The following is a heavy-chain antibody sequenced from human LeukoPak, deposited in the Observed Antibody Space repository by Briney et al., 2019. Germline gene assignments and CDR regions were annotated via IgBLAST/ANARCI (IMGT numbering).Heavy chain of an antibody. V-gene: IGHV3-73*01. CDR3: TRPNPEYSSSFDP. CDR2: IRSKANSYAT. D-gene: IGHD6-6*01. Sequence: GRSLRLSCAASGFTFSGSAMHWVRQASGKGLEWVGRIRSKANSYATAYAASVKGRFTISRDDSKNTAYLQMNSLKTEDTAVYYCTRPNPEYSSSFDPWGQGTLVTVSS. CDR1: GFTFSGSA. J-gene: IGHJ5*02.